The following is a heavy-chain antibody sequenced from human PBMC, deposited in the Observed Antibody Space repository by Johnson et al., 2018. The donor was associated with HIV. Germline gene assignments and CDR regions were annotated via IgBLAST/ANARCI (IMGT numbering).Heavy chain of an antibody. J-gene: IGHJ3*02. CDR3: ARDQPPGYCSGGSCYSGAFDI. CDR2: ISSSGSTK. Sequence: QVQLVESGGGLVKPGGSLRLSCAVSGFTFSDYYMSWIRQAPGKGLEWVSYISSSGSTKYYADSVKGRFTMSRDNATNSLYLQMNSLRAEDTAVYYWARDQPPGYCSGGSCYSGAFDIWGRGTMVTVSS. V-gene: IGHV3-11*04. D-gene: IGHD2-15*01. CDR1: GFTFSDYY.